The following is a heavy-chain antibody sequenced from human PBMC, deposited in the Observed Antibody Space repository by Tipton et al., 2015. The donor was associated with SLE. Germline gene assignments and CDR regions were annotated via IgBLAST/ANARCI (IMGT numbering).Heavy chain of an antibody. CDR1: GFTVSSNY. CDR3: ARGGITIFGVVVT. CDR2: IYSGGST. J-gene: IGHJ5*02. Sequence: SLRLSCAASGFTVSSNYMGWVRQAPGKGLEWVSVIYSGGSTYYADSVKGRFTISRDNSKNTLYLQMNSLRAEDTAVYYCARGGITIFGVVVTWGQGTLVTVSS. D-gene: IGHD3-3*01. V-gene: IGHV3-53*01.